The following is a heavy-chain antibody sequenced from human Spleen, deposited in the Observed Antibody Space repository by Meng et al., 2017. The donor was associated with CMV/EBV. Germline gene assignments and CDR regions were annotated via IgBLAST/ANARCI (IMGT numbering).Heavy chain of an antibody. J-gene: IGHJ4*02. V-gene: IGHV3-11*01. D-gene: IGHD2-2*01. CDR2: ISSSGNTI. CDR3: AKQIYQLLLGGLGDLDC. CDR1: GFTFSDYY. Sequence: GESLKISCAASGFTFSDYYMSWIRQAPGKGLEWVSYISSSGNTIYYADSVKGRFTISRDNAKNSLYLQMNSLRAEDTAIYYCAKQIYQLLLGGLGDLDCWGQGTLVTVSS.